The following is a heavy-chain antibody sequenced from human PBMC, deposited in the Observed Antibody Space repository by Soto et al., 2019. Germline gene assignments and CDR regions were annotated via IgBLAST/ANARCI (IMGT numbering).Heavy chain of an antibody. CDR3: ARESLAGRLPYGMDV. CDR2: INPSGGST. Sequence: ASVKVSCKASGYTFTSYYMHWVRQAPGQGLEWMGIINPSGGSTSYAQKFQGRVTMTRDTSTSTVYMELSSLRSEDTAVYYCARESLAGRLPYGMDVWGQGTTVTVSS. V-gene: IGHV1-46*01. D-gene: IGHD6-19*01. CDR1: GYTFTSYY. J-gene: IGHJ6*02.